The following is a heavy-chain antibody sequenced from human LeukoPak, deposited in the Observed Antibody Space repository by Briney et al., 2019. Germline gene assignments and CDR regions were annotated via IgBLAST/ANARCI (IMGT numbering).Heavy chain of an antibody. V-gene: IGHV2-70*04. CDR2: IDWDDDK. D-gene: IGHD1-26*01. CDR1: GFSLSTSGMR. J-gene: IGHJ6*03. CDR3: ARMGGDTLGMDV. Sequence: SGPTLVNPTQTLTLTCTLSGFSLSTSGMRVSWIRQPPGKALEWLARIDWDDDKFYSTSLKTRLTISKDTSKNQVVLTMTNMDPVDTAAYYCARMGGDTLGMDVWGKGTTVTVSS.